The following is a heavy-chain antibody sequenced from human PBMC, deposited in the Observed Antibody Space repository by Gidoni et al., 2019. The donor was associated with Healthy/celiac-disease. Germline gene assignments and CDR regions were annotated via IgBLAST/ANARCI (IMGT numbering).Heavy chain of an antibody. J-gene: IGHJ2*01. V-gene: IGHV3-9*01. CDR1: GFTFDDYA. CDR2: ISWNSGSI. Sequence: EVQLVESGGGLVQPGRSLRLSCAASGFTFDDYAMHWVRQAPGKGLEWVSGISWNSGSIGYADSVKGRFTISRDNAKNSLYLQMNSLRAEDTALYYCAKDASYYSSGWYFDLWGRGTLVTVSS. CDR3: AKDASYYSSGWYFDL. D-gene: IGHD6-19*01.